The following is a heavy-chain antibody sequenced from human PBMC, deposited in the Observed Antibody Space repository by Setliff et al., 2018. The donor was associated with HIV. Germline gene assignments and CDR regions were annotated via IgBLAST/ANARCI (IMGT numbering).Heavy chain of an antibody. CDR2: INPKSDGT. D-gene: IGHD3-10*01. CDR1: GYSFTDYY. J-gene: IGHJ1*01. V-gene: IGHV1-2*04. CDR3: ARVVVRGVTFIAEYFQH. Sequence: ASVKVSCKASGYSFTDYYIHWVRQAPGQGLEWMGWINPKSDGTNYAQKFQGWITMTRDTSISTAYMEVSRLRSDDTAVYYCARVVVRGVTFIAEYFQHWGQGTLVTVSS.